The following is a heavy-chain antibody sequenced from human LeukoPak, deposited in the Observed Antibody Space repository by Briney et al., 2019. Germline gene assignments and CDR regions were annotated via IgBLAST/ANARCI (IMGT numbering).Heavy chain of an antibody. V-gene: IGHV4-59*08. D-gene: IGHD3-10*01. J-gene: IGHJ6*02. CDR3: AGLPGTRGSYYYYYGMDV. CDR1: GGSISSYY. CDR2: IYYSGST. Sequence: SETLSLTCTVSGGSISSYYWSWIQQPPGKGLEWIGYIYYSGSTNYNPSLKSRVTISVDTSKNQFSLKLSSVTAADTAVYYCAGLPGTRGSYYYYYGMDVWGQGTTVTVSS.